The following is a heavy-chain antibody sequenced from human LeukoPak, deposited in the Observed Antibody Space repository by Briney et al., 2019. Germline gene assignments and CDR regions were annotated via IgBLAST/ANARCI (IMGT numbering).Heavy chain of an antibody. CDR1: GFTFSSYA. Sequence: GGSLRLSCAASGFTFSSYAMSWVRQAPGKGLEWVSAISGSGGSTYYADSVKGRFTISRDNSKNTLYLQMNSQRAEDTAVYYCAKDRAYYDFWSGQEGNTDDYWGQGTLVTVSS. J-gene: IGHJ4*02. D-gene: IGHD3-3*01. CDR3: AKDRAYYDFWSGQEGNTDDY. CDR2: ISGSGGST. V-gene: IGHV3-23*01.